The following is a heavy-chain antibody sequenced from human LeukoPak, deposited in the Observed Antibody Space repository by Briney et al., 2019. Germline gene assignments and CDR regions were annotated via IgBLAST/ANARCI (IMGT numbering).Heavy chain of an antibody. J-gene: IGHJ4*02. CDR1: GFTFSSYS. D-gene: IGHD6-19*01. CDR3: ARDLGYSSGPNY. V-gene: IGHV3-48*01. CDR2: FSSITTSVI. Sequence: GGSLRLSCAASGFTFSSYSMNWVRQAPGKGLEWISYFSSITTSVIRYADSVEGRFTISRDNAKNSLFLQMNSLRAEDTAVYYCARDLGYSSGPNYWGQGTRVTVSS.